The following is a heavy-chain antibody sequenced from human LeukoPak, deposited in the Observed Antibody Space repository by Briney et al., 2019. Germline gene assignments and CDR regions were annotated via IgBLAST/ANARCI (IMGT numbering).Heavy chain of an antibody. CDR1: GYTFTSYG. V-gene: IGHV1-18*01. Sequence: ASVKVSCKASGYTFTSYGISWARQAPGQGLEWMGWISAYNGNTNYAQKLQGRVTMTTDTSTSTAYMELRSLRSDDTAVYYCARDPDFWSGYYDHRAFDIWGQGTMVTVSS. CDR2: ISAYNGNT. CDR3: ARDPDFWSGYYDHRAFDI. J-gene: IGHJ3*02. D-gene: IGHD3-3*01.